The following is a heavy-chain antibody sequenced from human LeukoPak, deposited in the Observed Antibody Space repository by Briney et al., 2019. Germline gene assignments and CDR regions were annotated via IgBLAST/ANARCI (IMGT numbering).Heavy chain of an antibody. J-gene: IGHJ4*02. Sequence: GGSLRLSCAASGFTFRNYAMTWVRQAPGKGLEWVSSISSSSNYIYYADSVKGRFTISRDNAKNSLYLQMNSLRAEDTAVYYCARDYDYWGQGTLVTVSS. V-gene: IGHV3-21*01. CDR3: ARDYDY. CDR2: ISSSSNYI. CDR1: GFTFRNYA.